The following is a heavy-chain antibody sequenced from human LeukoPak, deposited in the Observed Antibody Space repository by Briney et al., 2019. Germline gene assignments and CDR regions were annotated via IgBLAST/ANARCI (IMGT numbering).Heavy chain of an antibody. J-gene: IGHJ3*02. CDR1: GFTFSSYA. D-gene: IGHD2-21*02. V-gene: IGHV3-64*01. Sequence: GGSLRLSCAASGFTFSSYAMHWVRQAPGKGLEYVSAISSNGGSTYYANSVKGRFTISRDNSKNTLYLQMGSLRAEDMVVYYCARDRVYCGGDCPMDAFDIWGQGTMVTVSS. CDR2: ISSNGGST. CDR3: ARDRVYCGGDCPMDAFDI.